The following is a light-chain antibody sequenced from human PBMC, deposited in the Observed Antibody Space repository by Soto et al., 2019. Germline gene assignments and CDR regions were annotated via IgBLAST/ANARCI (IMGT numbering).Light chain of an antibody. J-gene: IGLJ2*01. CDR2: DVS. CDR3: SSYTSSTTVV. Sequence: QSALTQPASVSGSPGQSITISCTGTSSDVGGYNSVSWYQQHPGKVPKLIIYDVSYRPSGVSNRFSGSKSGNTASLTISGLQAEDEANYYCSSYTSSTTVVFSGGTKLTVL. V-gene: IGLV2-14*01. CDR1: SSDVGGYNS.